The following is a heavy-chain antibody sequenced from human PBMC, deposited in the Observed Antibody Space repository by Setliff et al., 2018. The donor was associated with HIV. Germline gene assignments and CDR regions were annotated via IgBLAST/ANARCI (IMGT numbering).Heavy chain of an antibody. CDR1: GFSISRSYY. J-gene: IGHJ6*03. CDR3: GRTMTYYYLCMDV. CDR2: IYHGGNT. V-gene: IGHV4-38-2*01. Sequence: SETLSLTCAVSGFSISRSYYWAWIRQPPGKGLEWIGQIYHGGNTRYNPSLKSRLTMSIDKSKNQVSLELSSVTAADTAVYYCGRTMTYYYLCMDVWGNGTTVTVSS.